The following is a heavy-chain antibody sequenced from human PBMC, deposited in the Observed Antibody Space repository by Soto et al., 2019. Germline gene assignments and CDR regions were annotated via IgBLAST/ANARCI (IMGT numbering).Heavy chain of an antibody. CDR3: AHTMAPRIFDS. J-gene: IGHJ4*02. V-gene: IGHV2-5*02. CDR2: IYWDDDT. Sequence: QITLKEAGPTLVKPTQTLTLTCSFSGFSLITSGVGVGWIRQPAGKALEWLALIYWDDDTGYSTSLRSRLTITKDTSRNQVVLTMTNMDPADTATYYCAHTMAPRIFDSWGQGTLVTVSS. CDR1: GFSLITSGVG.